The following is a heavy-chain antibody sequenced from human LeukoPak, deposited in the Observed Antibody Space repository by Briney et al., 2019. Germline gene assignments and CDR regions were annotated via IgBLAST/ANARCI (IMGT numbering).Heavy chain of an antibody. Sequence: SETLSLTCTVSGGSISSGSYYWSWIRQPAGKGLEWIGRIYTSGSTNYNPSLKSRVTISVDTSKNQFSLKLSSVTAADTAVYYCAGVIPVEGVDYWGQGTLVTVSS. CDR1: GGSISSGSYY. CDR3: AGVIPVEGVDY. J-gene: IGHJ4*02. D-gene: IGHD6-19*01. V-gene: IGHV4-61*02. CDR2: IYTSGST.